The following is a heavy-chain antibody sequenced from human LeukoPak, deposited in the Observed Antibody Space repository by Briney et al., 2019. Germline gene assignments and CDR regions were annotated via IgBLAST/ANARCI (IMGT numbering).Heavy chain of an antibody. V-gene: IGHV3-48*03. Sequence: GGSLRLSCAASGFTFSSYEMNWVRQAPGKGLEWVSYISNSGDSTYYADSVKGRFTTSRDNARNSLYLQMNSLRAEDTALYYCARDLGRQFYGMDLWGQGTTVTVSS. CDR2: ISNSGDST. CDR1: GFTFSSYE. J-gene: IGHJ6*02. D-gene: IGHD2-15*01. CDR3: ARDLGRQFYGMDL.